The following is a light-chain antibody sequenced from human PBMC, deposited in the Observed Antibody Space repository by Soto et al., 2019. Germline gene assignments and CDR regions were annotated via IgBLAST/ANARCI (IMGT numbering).Light chain of an antibody. V-gene: IGKV1-39*01. J-gene: IGKJ1*01. Sequence: DLRMTQSPSSLSASVGDRVTLSCRASQNIRTSVNWYQQKEGKAPQLLLYGASALQSGVPSRFTGSGSGTEFTLTISSVQPEDFATYYCQQSYTTPRTFGQGTKVE. CDR3: QQSYTTPRT. CDR2: GAS. CDR1: QNIRTS.